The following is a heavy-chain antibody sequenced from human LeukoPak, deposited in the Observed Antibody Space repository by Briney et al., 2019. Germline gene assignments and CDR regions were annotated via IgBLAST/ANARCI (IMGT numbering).Heavy chain of an antibody. J-gene: IGHJ4*02. Sequence: PSETLSLTCTVSGGSISNYYWSWIRQPPGKGLEWIGYIYNSGSTNSNPSLKRRVTISVDTSKNQFSLRLSAVTAADTAVYYCARESSGWLYYFDYWGQGTLVTVSS. V-gene: IGHV4-59*01. CDR2: IYNSGST. CDR1: GGSISNYY. D-gene: IGHD6-19*01. CDR3: ARESSGWLYYFDY.